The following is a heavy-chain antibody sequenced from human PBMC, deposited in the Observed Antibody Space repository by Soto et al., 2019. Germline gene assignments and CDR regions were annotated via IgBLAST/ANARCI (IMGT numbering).Heavy chain of an antibody. D-gene: IGHD7-27*01. J-gene: IGHJ4*02. Sequence: GASVKVSCKASGYTFTGYYMHWVRQAPGQGLEWMGWINPNSGGTNYAQKFQGWVTMTRDTSISTAYMELSRLRSDDTAVYYCARDRRITGDFHFDYWGQGTLVTVPS. CDR2: INPNSGGT. V-gene: IGHV1-2*04. CDR1: GYTFTGYY. CDR3: ARDRRITGDFHFDY.